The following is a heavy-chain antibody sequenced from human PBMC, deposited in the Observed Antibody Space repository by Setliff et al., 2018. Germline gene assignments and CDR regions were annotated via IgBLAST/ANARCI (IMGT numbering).Heavy chain of an antibody. CDR3: ARMTGFQYIDV. J-gene: IGHJ6*03. Sequence: TSETLSLTCTVPGDSISSFSYYWGWFRQPAGKELEWIGQIYTSWSTIYNPSLKSRVTILLDTSKNQFSLTLTSVTAADTAVYYCARMTGFQYIDVWGKGTTVTVSS. CDR1: GDSISSFSYY. D-gene: IGHD3-3*01. CDR2: IYTSWST. V-gene: IGHV4-61*09.